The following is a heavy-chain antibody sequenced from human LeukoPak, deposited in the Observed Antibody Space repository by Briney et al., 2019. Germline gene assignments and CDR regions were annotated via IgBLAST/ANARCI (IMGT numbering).Heavy chain of an antibody. CDR1: GGTFSSYA. D-gene: IGHD1-7*01. J-gene: IGHJ3*02. V-gene: IGHV1-69*13. Sequence: SVKVSCKASGGTFSSYAISWVRQAPGQGLEWMGGIIPIFGTANYAQKFQGRVTITADESTSTAYMELSSLRSEDTAVYYYARDYPPSSKLPASAFDIWGQGTMVTVSS. CDR2: IIPIFGTA. CDR3: ARDYPPSSKLPASAFDI.